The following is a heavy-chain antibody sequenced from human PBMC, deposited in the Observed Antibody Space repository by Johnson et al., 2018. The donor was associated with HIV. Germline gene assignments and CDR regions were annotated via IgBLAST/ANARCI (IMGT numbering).Heavy chain of an antibody. D-gene: IGHD1-26*01. CDR3: AQLLQVKVFDV. J-gene: IGHJ3*01. CDR2: LYSGGST. Sequence: VQLVESGGGLIQPGGSLRLSCAASGFTVINNYMSWVRQAPGEGLEWVSTLYSGGSTYYADSVKGRFTISRDNSKNTLYLQMNSLRAEDTAVYYCAQLLQVKVFDVWGQGTMVTVSS. V-gene: IGHV3-53*01. CDR1: GFTVINNY.